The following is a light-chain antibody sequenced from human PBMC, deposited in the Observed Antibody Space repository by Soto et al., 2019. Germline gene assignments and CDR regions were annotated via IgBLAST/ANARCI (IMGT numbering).Light chain of an antibody. CDR3: QAWDSSTASYV. V-gene: IGLV3-1*01. CDR1: KLGDKY. Sequence: SDELTQPPSVSVSPGQTASITCSGDKLGDKYACWYQQKPGQSPVLVIYQDSKRPSGIPERFSGSNSGNTATLTISGTQAMDEADYYCQAWDSSTASYVFGTGNKVT. J-gene: IGLJ1*01. CDR2: QDS.